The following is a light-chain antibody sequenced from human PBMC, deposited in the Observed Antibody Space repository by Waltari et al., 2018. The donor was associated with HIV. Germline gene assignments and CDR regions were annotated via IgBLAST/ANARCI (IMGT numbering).Light chain of an antibody. J-gene: IGKJ4*01. V-gene: IGKV3-20*01. Sequence: ENVLTQSPGTLSLSPGERATLSCRASQSVSSSYLAWYQQKPGQAPRLLIYGASGRATGIPDRFSGSGSGTDFTLTITRLEPEDFAVYYCQQYGSSPITFGGGTKVEIK. CDR2: GAS. CDR3: QQYGSSPIT. CDR1: QSVSSSY.